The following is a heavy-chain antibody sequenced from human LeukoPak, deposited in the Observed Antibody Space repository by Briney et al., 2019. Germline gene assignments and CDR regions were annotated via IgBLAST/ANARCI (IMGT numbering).Heavy chain of an antibody. D-gene: IGHD4-23*01. CDR3: ARGWELLNY. CDR2: IHVSGNT. J-gene: IGHJ4*02. V-gene: IGHV4-61*02. Sequence: SETLSLTCRVSGGSISSGNYYWNWIRQPAGKGLDWIGRIHVSGNTNLNPSLKSRVTISVDTSKNQFSLNLRSATAADTAVYHCARGWELLNYWGRGTLVIVSS. CDR1: GGSISSGNYY.